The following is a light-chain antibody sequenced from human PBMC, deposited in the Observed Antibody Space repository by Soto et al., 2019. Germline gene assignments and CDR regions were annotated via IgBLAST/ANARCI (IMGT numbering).Light chain of an antibody. Sequence: QSVLTQPPSASGSPGQSVTISCTGTSSDVGGYNYVSWYQQHPGKAPKLMIYGVSKRPSGVPDRFSGSKSGNTASLTVSGLQAEDEADYYCSSSAGSNKVFGTGTKVTVL. CDR1: SSDVGGYNY. J-gene: IGLJ1*01. CDR3: SSSAGSNKV. CDR2: GVS. V-gene: IGLV2-8*01.